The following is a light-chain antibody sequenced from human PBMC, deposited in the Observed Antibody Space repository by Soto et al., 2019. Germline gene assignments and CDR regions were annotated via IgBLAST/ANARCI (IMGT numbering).Light chain of an antibody. J-gene: IGLJ3*02. CDR2: CQ. CDR1: SSDVGSFDS. Sequence: QSALSQPPSVSGSPGQSVTISCTGASSDVGSFDSVSRYQQHPGTRHSPQTHSQQCQWSPSGVPDRFSGSKSGKPASMAFSGLQPEDGADYFCSSYTTTNTLWVFGGGTKLTVL. V-gene: IGLV2-18*02. CDR3: SSYTTTNTLWV.